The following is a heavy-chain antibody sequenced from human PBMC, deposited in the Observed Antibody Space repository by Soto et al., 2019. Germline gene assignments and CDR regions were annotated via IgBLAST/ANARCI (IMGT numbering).Heavy chain of an antibody. D-gene: IGHD3-10*01. J-gene: IGHJ4*02. V-gene: IGHV3-66*04. CDR1: GFSVSSNH. CDR3: ARRHFYGSD. CDR2: IYSGGNT. Sequence: EVQLVESGGSLVQPGGSLRLSCAASGFSVSSNHMTWVRQAPGQGLECVSVIYSGGNTYYADSVKGRFTISRDNSKNTLYLQMNNVRAEDTAVYYCARRHFYGSDWGQGTLVTVSS.